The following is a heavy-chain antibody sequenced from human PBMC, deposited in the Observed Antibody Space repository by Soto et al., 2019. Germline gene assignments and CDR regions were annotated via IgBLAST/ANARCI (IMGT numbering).Heavy chain of an antibody. D-gene: IGHD2-2*01. Sequence: QVQLVQSGAEVKKPGSSVKVSCKASGGTFGSYAISWVRQAPGQGREWRGGIIPIPGTANYAQKFQGRVTIAADESTSTAYMELSSLRSEDTAVYYCARSQGSSTSLEIYYYYYYGMDVWGQGTTVTVSS. CDR2: IIPIPGTA. V-gene: IGHV1-69*01. J-gene: IGHJ6*02. CDR1: GGTFGSYA. CDR3: ARSQGSSTSLEIYYYYYYGMDV.